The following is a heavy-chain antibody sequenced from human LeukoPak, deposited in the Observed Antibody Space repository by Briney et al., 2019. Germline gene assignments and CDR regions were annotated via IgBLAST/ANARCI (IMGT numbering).Heavy chain of an antibody. J-gene: IGHJ4*02. V-gene: IGHV1-18*01. D-gene: IGHD3-10*01. Sequence: ASVKVSCKASGYTFTSYGSSWVRQAPGQGREWMGWISAYNGNTNYAQKLQGTVTMTTDTSTSTAYMALRSLRSDDTAVYSCARGPLLSMVRGVINPSDYWGQGTLVTVSS. CDR1: GYTFTSYG. CDR2: ISAYNGNT. CDR3: ARGPLLSMVRGVINPSDY.